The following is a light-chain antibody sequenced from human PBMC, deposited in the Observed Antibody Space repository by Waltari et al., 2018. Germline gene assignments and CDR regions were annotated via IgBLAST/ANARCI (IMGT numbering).Light chain of an antibody. CDR2: DAS. CDR3: QHLHGYPIT. J-gene: IGKJ4*01. Sequence: DIQMTQSPSSLSASVGDRVTITCQASQDISNYLNWFQQKPGKPPKLLIYDASNLETGVPSRFSGSGSGTDFTFTISSLQPEDIATYYCQHLHGYPITFGGGTKVEIK. V-gene: IGKV1-33*01. CDR1: QDISNY.